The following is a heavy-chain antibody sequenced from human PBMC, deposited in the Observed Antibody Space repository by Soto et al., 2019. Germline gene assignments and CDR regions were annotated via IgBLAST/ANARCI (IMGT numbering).Heavy chain of an antibody. D-gene: IGHD6-6*01. V-gene: IGHV1-3*01. CDR2: INAGNGNT. J-gene: IGHJ5*02. CDR1: GYTFTSYA. CDR3: ARDWSIAARTDRDWSER. Sequence: ASVKVSCKASGYTFTSYAMHWVRQAPGQRLEWMGWINAGNGNTKYSQKFQGRVTITRDTSASTAYMELSSLRSEDTAVYYCARDWSIAARTDRDWSERWGKGNMVNVSP.